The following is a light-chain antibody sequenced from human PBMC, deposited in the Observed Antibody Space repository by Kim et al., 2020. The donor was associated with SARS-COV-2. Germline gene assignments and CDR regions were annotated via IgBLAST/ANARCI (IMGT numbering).Light chain of an antibody. CDR3: QQLHSFPLA. CDR2: ATS. V-gene: IGKV1-9*01. Sequence: CAYVGDRVTITCRASQGINRDIAWYQEKPGEAPKLLIYATSVVRDGVPSRFSGSGSGTDYTLTVSSLQPEDFGTYYCQQLHSFPLAFGGGTKREI. J-gene: IGKJ4*01. CDR1: QGINRD.